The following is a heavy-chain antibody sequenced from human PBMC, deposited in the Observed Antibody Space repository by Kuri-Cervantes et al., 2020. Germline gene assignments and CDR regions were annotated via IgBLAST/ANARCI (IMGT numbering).Heavy chain of an antibody. CDR1: GFTFSSYS. CDR3: TTEHPDSSGYYTGVYYYYGMDV. V-gene: IGHV3-21*04. CDR2: ISSGSDYI. J-gene: IGHJ6*02. Sequence: GESLKISCAASGFTFSSYSINWVRQAPGKGLEWVSSISSGSDYIYYADSVKGRFTISRDNAKNSLYLQMNSLRAEDTAVYYCTTEHPDSSGYYTGVYYYYGMDVWGQGTTVTVSS. D-gene: IGHD3-22*01.